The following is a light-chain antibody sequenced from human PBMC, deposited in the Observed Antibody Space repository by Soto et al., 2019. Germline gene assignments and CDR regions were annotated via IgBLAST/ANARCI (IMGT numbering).Light chain of an antibody. J-gene: IGLJ1*01. CDR1: SSDAGVYDA. V-gene: IGLV2-14*01. CDR3: NSYASTTLYV. Sequence: QSVLTQPASVSGSPGQSITISCSGTSSDAGVYDAVSWYQQYPGKAPKLMIYDVNNRPSGGSNRFSGSKSGDTASLTISGLQAEDEADYYCNSYASTTLYVFGTGTKLTVL. CDR2: DVN.